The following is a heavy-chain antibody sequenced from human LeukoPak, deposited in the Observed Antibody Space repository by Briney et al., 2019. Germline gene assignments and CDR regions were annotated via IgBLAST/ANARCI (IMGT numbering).Heavy chain of an antibody. V-gene: IGHV3-48*02. Sequence: GGSLRLSSAASGFTFNIYSMNCVRQAPGKGLEWISYITSNLATIRYTDSVRGRFTISTDNAGKSLFLHMNSLRDDDTAVYYCGRSVGGYFDYWGQGPLVTVS. D-gene: IGHD3-16*01. CDR1: GFTFNIYS. J-gene: IGHJ4*02. CDR2: ITSNLATI. CDR3: GRSVGGYFDY.